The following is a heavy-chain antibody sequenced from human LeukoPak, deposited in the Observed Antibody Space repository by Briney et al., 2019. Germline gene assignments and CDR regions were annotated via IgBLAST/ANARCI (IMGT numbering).Heavy chain of an antibody. J-gene: IGHJ4*02. CDR2: IYHSGST. D-gene: IGHD3-10*01. CDR1: GGSFSGYY. Sequence: SETLSLTCAVYGGSFSGYYWSWIRQPPGKGLEWIGEIYHSGSTNHNPSLKSRVTISVDKSKSQFSLNLSSVTAADTAVYYCARDDTGVIRGIRFHYWGQGTLVTVSS. V-gene: IGHV4-34*01. CDR3: ARDDTGVIRGIRFHY.